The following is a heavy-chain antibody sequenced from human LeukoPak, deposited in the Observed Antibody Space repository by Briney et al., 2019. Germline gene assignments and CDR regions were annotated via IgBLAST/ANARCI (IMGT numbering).Heavy chain of an antibody. Sequence: SETLSLTCTVSGGSISSSSYYWGWIRQPPGKGLEWIGSIYYSGSTYYNPSLKSRVIIPVETSNNQFLLKLSLLTPADPAWYYCARLPIMAYYYMDVWGKGTTVTVSS. D-gene: IGHD3-16*01. CDR1: GGSISSSSYY. V-gene: IGHV4-39*01. CDR3: ARLPIMAYYYMDV. J-gene: IGHJ6*03. CDR2: IYYSGST.